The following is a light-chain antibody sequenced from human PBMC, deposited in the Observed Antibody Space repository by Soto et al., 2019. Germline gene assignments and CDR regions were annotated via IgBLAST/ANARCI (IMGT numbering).Light chain of an antibody. CDR1: QSISSY. CDR3: QQSYSTPIT. J-gene: IGKJ5*01. CDR2: AAS. Sequence: DIQTTQSPSSLSASVGDRVTITCRASQSISSYLNWYQQNPGKAPKLLIYAASSLQSGVPSRFSGRGSGTDFTLTISSLQPEDYATYYCQQSYSTPITFGQGTRLEIK. V-gene: IGKV1-39*01.